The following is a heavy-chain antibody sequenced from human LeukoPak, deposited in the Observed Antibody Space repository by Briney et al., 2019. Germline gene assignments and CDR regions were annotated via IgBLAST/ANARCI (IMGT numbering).Heavy chain of an antibody. V-gene: IGHV3-23*01. J-gene: IGHJ6*02. D-gene: IGHD3-3*01. Sequence: PGGSLRLSCVASGFTFSSYAMSWVRQAPGKGLEWVSAISGSGGSTYYADSVKGRFTISRDNSKNTLYLQMNSLRAEDTAVYYCAKDLVYYDFWTPMDVWGQGTTVTVSS. CDR1: GFTFSSYA. CDR2: ISGSGGST. CDR3: AKDLVYYDFWTPMDV.